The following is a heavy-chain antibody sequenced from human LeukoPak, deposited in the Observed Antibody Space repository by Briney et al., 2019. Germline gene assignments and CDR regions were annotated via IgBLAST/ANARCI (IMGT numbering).Heavy chain of an antibody. J-gene: IGHJ1*01. CDR3: AKGVSSSSWYSYFQH. D-gene: IGHD6-13*01. V-gene: IGHV3-23*01. CDR2: ISSSGGST. Sequence: GGSLRLSCAASGFTFGSYGMSWVRQAPGKGLEWVSAISSSGGSTDYADSVKGRFTISRDNSQNTLYLQMNSLRAEDTAVYYCAKGVSSSSWYSYFQHWGQGTLVTVSS. CDR1: GFTFGSYG.